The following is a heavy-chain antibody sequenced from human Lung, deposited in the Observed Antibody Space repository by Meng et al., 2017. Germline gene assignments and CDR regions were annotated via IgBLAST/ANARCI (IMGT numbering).Heavy chain of an antibody. V-gene: IGHV1-2*06. CDR1: GYTFTGYY. Sequence: QVQLVQSGAEGKKPGASVKLPCKASGYTFTGYYIHWVRQAPGQGLEWMGRINTKSGGTNYAQKFQGRVTMTRDKSISTAYIEMSGLRSDDTAVYYCARGGSYSSDYWGQGTLVTVSS. J-gene: IGHJ4*02. D-gene: IGHD3-16*01. CDR2: INTKSGGT. CDR3: ARGGSYSSDY.